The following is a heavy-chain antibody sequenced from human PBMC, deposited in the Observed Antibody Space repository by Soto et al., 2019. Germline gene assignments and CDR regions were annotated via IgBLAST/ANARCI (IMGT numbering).Heavy chain of an antibody. Sequence: ASVTDSSQVYGFTLPELSMHSVRQAPGKGLEWMGGFDPEDGETIYAQKFQGRVTMTEDTSTDTAYMELSSLRSEDTAVYYCATAIPIIVVTNSLDYWGQRTLVTVSS. V-gene: IGHV1-24*01. CDR1: GFTLPELS. J-gene: IGHJ4*02. CDR3: ATAIPIIVVTNSLDY. CDR2: FDPEDGET. D-gene: IGHD5-12*01.